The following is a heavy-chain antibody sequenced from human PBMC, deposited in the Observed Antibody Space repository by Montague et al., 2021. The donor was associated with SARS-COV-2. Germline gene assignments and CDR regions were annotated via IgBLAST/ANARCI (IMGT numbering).Heavy chain of an antibody. Sequence: CAISGDSVSSNSAAWNWIRQSPSRGLEWLGRTYYRSKWYNDYAVSVKSRITINPDTSKNQFSLQLNSVTPEDTAEYYCARDDPYCTNGVCYTGNWFDPWGQGTLVTASS. D-gene: IGHD2-8*01. CDR3: ARDDPYCTNGVCYTGNWFDP. CDR1: GDSVSSNSAA. V-gene: IGHV6-1*01. J-gene: IGHJ5*02. CDR2: TYYRSKWYN.